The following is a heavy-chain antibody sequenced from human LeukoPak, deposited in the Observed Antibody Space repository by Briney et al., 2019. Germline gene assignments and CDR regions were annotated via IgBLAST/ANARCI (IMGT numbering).Heavy chain of an antibody. CDR1: GYNFISYW. D-gene: IGHD5-24*01. CDR2: IYPGDSDA. V-gene: IGHV5-51*01. CDR3: ARPGRHGNGNNFGYFALDV. Sequence: GESLKVSCKASGYNFISYWIGWVRQTPEKGLEWMAIIYPGDSDAGYSPSFQGQVTISADRSINTAFLQWRSLRASDSGIYYCARPGRHGNGNNFGYFALDVWGQGTTVTVSS. J-gene: IGHJ6*02.